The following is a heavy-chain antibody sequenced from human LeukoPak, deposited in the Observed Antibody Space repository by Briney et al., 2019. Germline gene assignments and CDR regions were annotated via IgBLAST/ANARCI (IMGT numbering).Heavy chain of an antibody. CDR2: ISDSGNT. CDR1: GFTFSIYG. CDR3: AKAPVTTCRGAYCYPFDY. Sequence: GGTLRLSCAASGFTFSIYGMSWVRQAPGKGLEWVSAISDSGNTYHADSVKGRFTISRDSSKNTLFLQMNRLRPEDAAVYYCAKAPVTTCRGAYCYPFDYWGQGTLVTVSS. V-gene: IGHV3-23*01. D-gene: IGHD2-21*01. J-gene: IGHJ4*02.